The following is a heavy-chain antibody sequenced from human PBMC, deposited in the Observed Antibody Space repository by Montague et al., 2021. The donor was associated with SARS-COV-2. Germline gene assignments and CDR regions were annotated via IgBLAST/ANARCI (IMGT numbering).Heavy chain of an antibody. V-gene: IGHV4-61*02. CDR3: ARFGSGTLEFDL. J-gene: IGHJ4*02. Sequence: TLSLTCIVSGASISTGIYYWSWIRQPAGKGLEWIGRIRTTGHTDYXSSLESRVFMSVDTSTNQFSLSLTSVTAADTAVYFCARFGSGTLEFDLWGQGTLVTVSS. CDR2: IRTTGHT. CDR1: GASISTGIYY. D-gene: IGHD1-26*01.